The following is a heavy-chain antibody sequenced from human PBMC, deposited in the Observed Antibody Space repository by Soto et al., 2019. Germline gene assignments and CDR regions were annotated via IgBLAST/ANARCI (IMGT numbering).Heavy chain of an antibody. Sequence: ASVKVSCKTFGYPFTSFSISWVRQAPGQGLEWMGWISGYNADTRYAEHLQDRVTLTTDTSTNTAYMELENLKSDDTAVYYCARDRDTYVYLRACYFEYWGQGSLVTVSS. CDR2: ISGYNADT. D-gene: IGHD3-10*02. CDR3: ARDRDTYVYLRACYFEY. CDR1: GYPFTSFS. V-gene: IGHV1-18*01. J-gene: IGHJ4*03.